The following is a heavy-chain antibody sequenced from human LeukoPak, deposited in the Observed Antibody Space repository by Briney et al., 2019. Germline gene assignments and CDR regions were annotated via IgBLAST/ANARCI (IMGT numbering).Heavy chain of an antibody. J-gene: IGHJ5*02. D-gene: IGHD7-27*01. CDR3: AKGQLGIQSSKWFDP. CDR2: IRYDGSDK. CDR1: GFIFSNYA. V-gene: IGHV3-30*02. Sequence: GGSLRLSCAASGFIFSNYAMYWVRQAPGKGLEWVAFIRYDGSDKYYADSVKGRFTISRDNSKNTLYLQMDSLRPEDTAVYYCAKGQLGIQSSKWFDPWGQGTLVTVSS.